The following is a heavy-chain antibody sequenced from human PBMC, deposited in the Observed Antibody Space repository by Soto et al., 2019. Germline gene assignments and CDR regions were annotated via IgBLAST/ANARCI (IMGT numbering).Heavy chain of an antibody. CDR2: IYYSGST. J-gene: IGHJ6*02. D-gene: IGHD6-6*01. V-gene: IGHV4-31*03. CDR1: GGSISSGGYF. Sequence: QVQLQESGPGLVKPSQTLSLTCTVSGGSISSGGYFWSWIRQHPGKGLEWIGFIYYSGSTYYNPSLKIRVTISGDTSKNQFSLKLSSVTAADTAVYYCAREGAAPYYYYGMDVWGQGTTVTVSS. CDR3: AREGAAPYYYYGMDV.